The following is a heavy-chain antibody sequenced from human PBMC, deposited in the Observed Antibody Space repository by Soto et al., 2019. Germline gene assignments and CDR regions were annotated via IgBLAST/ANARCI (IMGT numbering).Heavy chain of an antibody. D-gene: IGHD3-16*01. CDR1: GYTFTSYG. J-gene: IGHJ6*02. CDR3: WLNTRGRPPPLVVTAPSXXXXXXXDV. Sequence: ASVKVSCKASGYTFTSYGISWVRQAPGQGLEWMGWISAYNGNTNYAQKLQGRVTMNTDTSPRTAYMAMRTLRVHATAVYSVWLNTRGRPPPLVVTAPSXXXXXXXDVWGQGTTVTVSS. V-gene: IGHV1-18*01. CDR2: ISAYNGNT.